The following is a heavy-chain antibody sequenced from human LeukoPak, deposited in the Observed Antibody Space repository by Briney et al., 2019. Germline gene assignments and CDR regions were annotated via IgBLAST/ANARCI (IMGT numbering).Heavy chain of an antibody. CDR1: GGTFSSYA. J-gene: IGHJ6*02. CDR2: IIPIFGTA. V-gene: IGHV1-69*01. CDR3: AREQVSSSWLYYYYYGMDV. D-gene: IGHD6-13*01. Sequence: SVKVSCKASGGTFSSYAISWVRQAPGQGLEWMGGIIPIFGTANYAQKFQGRVTITADESTSTAYMELSRLRSDDTAVYYCAREQVSSSWLYYYYYGMDVWGQGTTVTVSS.